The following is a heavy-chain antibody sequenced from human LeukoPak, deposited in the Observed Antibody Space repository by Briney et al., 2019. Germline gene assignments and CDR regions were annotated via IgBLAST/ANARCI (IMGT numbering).Heavy chain of an antibody. CDR3: ARAYCDATSCPQHHSFDM. CDR2: ISAYNGNT. CDR1: GYTFTSYG. J-gene: IGHJ3*02. V-gene: IGHV1-18*01. Sequence: ASVKVSCKASGYTFTSYGISWVRQAPGQGLEWMGWISAYNGNTNYAQKFQGRVTMTRDTSISTAYMELSRLRSDDTAVYYCARAYCDATSCPQHHSFDMWGQGTMVRVSS. D-gene: IGHD2-2*01.